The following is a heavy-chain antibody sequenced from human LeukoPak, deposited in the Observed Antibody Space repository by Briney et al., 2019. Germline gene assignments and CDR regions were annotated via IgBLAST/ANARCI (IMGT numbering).Heavy chain of an antibody. CDR3: ARTRSIIAVAGPHDY. V-gene: IGHV1-18*01. CDR2: ISAYNGNT. J-gene: IGHJ4*02. D-gene: IGHD6-19*01. CDR1: GYTFTSYG. Sequence: ASVKVSCKASGYTFTSYGISWVRQAPGQGLEWMGWISAYNGNTNYAQKLQGRVTMTTDTSTSTAYMELRSLRSDDTAVYYCARTRSIIAVAGPHDYWGQGTLVTVSS.